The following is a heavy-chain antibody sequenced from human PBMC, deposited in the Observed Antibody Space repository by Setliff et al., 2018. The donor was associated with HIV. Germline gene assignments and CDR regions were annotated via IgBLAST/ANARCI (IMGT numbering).Heavy chain of an antibody. CDR1: GGSISSSSYY. J-gene: IGHJ5*02. CDR3: ARVGWFDP. V-gene: IGHV4-39*01. CDR2: IYYSGST. Sequence: SETLSLTCTVSGGSISSSSYYWGWIRQPPGKGLEWIGSIYYSGSTYYNPSLKSRVTISADTSKNQFSLKLSSVTAADTAVYFCARVGWFDPWGQGTLVTVSS. D-gene: IGHD1-26*01.